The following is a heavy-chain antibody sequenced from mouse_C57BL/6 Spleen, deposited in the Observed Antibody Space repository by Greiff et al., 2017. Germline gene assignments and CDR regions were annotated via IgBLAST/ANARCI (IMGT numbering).Heavy chain of an antibody. Sequence: QVHVKQPGAELVKPGASVKMSCKASGYTFTSYWITWVKQRPGQGLEWIGDIYPGSGSTNYNEKFKSKATLTVDTSSSTAYMQLSSLTSEDSAVYYCARWGLRRDYWGQGTTLTVSS. V-gene: IGHV1-55*01. CDR3: ARWGLRRDY. D-gene: IGHD2-4*01. CDR2: IYPGSGST. CDR1: GYTFTSYW. J-gene: IGHJ2*01.